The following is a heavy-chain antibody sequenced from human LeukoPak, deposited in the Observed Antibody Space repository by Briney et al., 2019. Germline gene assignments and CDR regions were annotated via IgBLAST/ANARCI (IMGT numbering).Heavy chain of an antibody. Sequence: GESLRLSCAASGFAVSSNYISWVRQAPGKGLEWVSVIYSGGSTYYADSVKGRFTISRDNSKNTLYLQMNSLRAEDTAVYYCARESYNSGIDYWGQGTLVTVSS. CDR3: ARESYNSGIDY. CDR2: IYSGGST. CDR1: GFAVSSNY. J-gene: IGHJ4*02. D-gene: IGHD6-19*01. V-gene: IGHV3-53*01.